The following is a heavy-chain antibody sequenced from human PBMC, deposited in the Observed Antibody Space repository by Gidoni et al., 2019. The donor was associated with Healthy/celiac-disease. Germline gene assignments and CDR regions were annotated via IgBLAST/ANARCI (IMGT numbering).Heavy chain of an antibody. CDR1: GGSFSGYY. CDR2: INHSGST. D-gene: IGHD6-19*01. CDR3: ARVPIAVAGTMGHDY. V-gene: IGHV4-34*01. J-gene: IGHJ4*02. Sequence: QVQLQQWGAGLLKPSETLSLTCAVYGGSFSGYYWSWIRQPPGKGLEWIGEINHSGSTNYNPSLKSRVTISVDTSKNQFSLKLSSVTAADTAVYYCARVPIAVAGTMGHDYWGQGTLVTDSS.